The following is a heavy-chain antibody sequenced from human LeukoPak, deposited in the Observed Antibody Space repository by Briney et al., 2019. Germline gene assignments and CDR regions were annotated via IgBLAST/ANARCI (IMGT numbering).Heavy chain of an antibody. J-gene: IGHJ4*02. Sequence: SVKVSCKASGFTFTSSAVQWVRQARGQRLEWIGWIVVGGGNTNYAQKFQERVTITRDMSTSTAYMELSSLRSEDTAVYYCAADLHYYGSGSFGPTLYYFDYWGQGTLVTVSS. V-gene: IGHV1-58*01. CDR2: IVVGGGNT. D-gene: IGHD3-10*01. CDR3: AADLHYYGSGSFGPTLYYFDY. CDR1: GFTFTSSA.